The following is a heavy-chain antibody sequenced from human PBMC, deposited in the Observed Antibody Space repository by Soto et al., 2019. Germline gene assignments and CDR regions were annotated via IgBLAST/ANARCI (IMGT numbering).Heavy chain of an antibody. D-gene: IGHD6-13*01. J-gene: IGHJ4*02. Sequence: ASVKVSCKASGYTFTSYGITWVRQAPGQGLEWMGWISAYNGNTNYAEKLQGRVTMTTDTSTGIAYMELRSLRSDDTAVYYCARDAPTIAAQDDYWGQGTLVTVSS. V-gene: IGHV1-18*01. CDR1: GYTFTSYG. CDR2: ISAYNGNT. CDR3: ARDAPTIAAQDDY.